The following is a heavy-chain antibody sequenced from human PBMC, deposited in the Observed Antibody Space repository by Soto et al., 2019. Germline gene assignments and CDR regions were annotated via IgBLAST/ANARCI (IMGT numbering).Heavy chain of an antibody. V-gene: IGHV3-30-3*01. CDR2: ISYDGSNK. J-gene: IGHJ4*02. CDR1: GFTFSSYA. D-gene: IGHD3-3*01. Sequence: QVQLVESAGGVVQPGRSLRLSWAASGFTFSSYAMHWVRQAPGKGLEWVAVISYDGSNKYYADSVKGRFTISRDNSKNTLYLQMNSLRAEDTAVYYCARDAGGTDFAEGTYYFGYWGQGTMVTVSS. CDR3: ARDAGGTDFAEGTYYFGY.